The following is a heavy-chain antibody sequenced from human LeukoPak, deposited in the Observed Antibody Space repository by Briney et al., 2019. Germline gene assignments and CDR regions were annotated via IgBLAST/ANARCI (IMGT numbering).Heavy chain of an antibody. Sequence: GESLKISCKGSGYSLTSYWIAWVRQMPGKGLEWMGIIYPGDSDTRYSPSFQGQVTISADKSISTAYLQLSSLKASDTAMYYCARLAYYDSSGYYIPDYWGQGTLVAVSS. D-gene: IGHD3-22*01. J-gene: IGHJ4*02. CDR2: IYPGDSDT. V-gene: IGHV5-51*01. CDR1: GYSLTSYW. CDR3: ARLAYYDSSGYYIPDY.